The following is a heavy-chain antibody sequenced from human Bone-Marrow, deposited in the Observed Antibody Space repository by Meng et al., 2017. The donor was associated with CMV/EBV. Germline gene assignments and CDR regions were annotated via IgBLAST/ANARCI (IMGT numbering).Heavy chain of an antibody. CDR2: IYYSGST. V-gene: IGHV4-31*03. Sequence: LRLSCTVSGGFISSGGYYWSWIRQHPGKGLEWIGYIYYSGSTYYNPSLKSRVTISVDTSKNQFSLKLSSVTAADTAVYYCARGRVGAQYNWFDPWGQGTLVTVSS. CDR1: GGFISSGGYY. D-gene: IGHD1-26*01. CDR3: ARGRVGAQYNWFDP. J-gene: IGHJ5*02.